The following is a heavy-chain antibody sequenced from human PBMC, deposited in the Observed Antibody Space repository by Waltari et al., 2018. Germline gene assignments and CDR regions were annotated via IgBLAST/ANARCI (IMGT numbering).Heavy chain of an antibody. V-gene: IGHV4-39*01. Sequence: QLQLQESGPGLVKPSETLSLTCTVSGGSISRSNHHWGWLRQPPGKGLDWIASIYHSGSTYYNPSLKSRVTISVDTSKNQFSLKLTSVTAADTAVYYCARIYGSGSPIPSVDYWGQGTLVTVSS. CDR1: GGSISRSNHH. CDR3: ARIYGSGSPIPSVDY. J-gene: IGHJ4*02. CDR2: IYHSGST. D-gene: IGHD3-10*01.